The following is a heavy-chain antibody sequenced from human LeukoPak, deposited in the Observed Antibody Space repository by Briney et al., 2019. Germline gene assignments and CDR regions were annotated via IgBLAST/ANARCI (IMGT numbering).Heavy chain of an antibody. CDR3: ARDPYSGNYGAYYYYYMDV. J-gene: IGHJ6*03. Sequence: GGSLRLSCAASGFTFSSYWMSWVRQAPGKGLEWVSSITSSSSYIYYADSVKGRFTISRDNAKNSLYLQMDSLRVEDTAEYYCARDPYSGNYGAYYYYYMDVWGKGTTVTVSS. CDR1: GFTFSSYW. CDR2: ITSSSSYI. D-gene: IGHD1-26*01. V-gene: IGHV3-21*06.